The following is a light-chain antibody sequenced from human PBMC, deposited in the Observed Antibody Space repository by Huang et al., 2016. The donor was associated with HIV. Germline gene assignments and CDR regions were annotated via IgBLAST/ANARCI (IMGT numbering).Light chain of an antibody. CDR3: QQSHSSPYT. CDR2: DAS. J-gene: IGKJ2*01. CDR1: QTISSY. V-gene: IGKV1-39*01. Sequence: DIQMTQSLSSLSASVGDRVTITCRASQTISSYLIWYQVKPGKAPKLLIYDASSVQRGVPSRFSGRGSGTDFTLTISSLQPEDFATYYCQQSHSSPYTFGQGTKLEIK.